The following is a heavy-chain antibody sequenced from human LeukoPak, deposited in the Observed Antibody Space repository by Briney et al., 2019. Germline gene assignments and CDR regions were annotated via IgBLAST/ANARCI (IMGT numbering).Heavy chain of an antibody. CDR3: ARSYLIVVVPAALGIDP. CDR1: GYTFTSYG. CDR2: ISAYNGNT. J-gene: IGHJ5*02. D-gene: IGHD2-2*01. Sequence: ASVKVSCKASGYTFTSYGISWVRQAPGQGLEWMGWISAYNGNTNNAQKLQGRVTMTTDTSTSTAYMELRSLRSDDTAVYYCARSYLIVVVPAALGIDPWGQGTLVTVSS. V-gene: IGHV1-18*01.